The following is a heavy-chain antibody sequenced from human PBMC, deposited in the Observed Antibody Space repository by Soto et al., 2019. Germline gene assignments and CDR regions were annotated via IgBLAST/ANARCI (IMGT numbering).Heavy chain of an antibody. J-gene: IGHJ3*02. Sequence: QVQLQESGPGLVKPSETLSLTCTVSGGSISSYYWSWIRQPPGKGLEWIGYIYYSGSTNSGSTNYNPSLKSRVTISVDTSKNQFSLKLSSVTAADTAVYYCARHLGGDPYDAFDIWGQGTMVTVSS. CDR3: ARHLGGDPYDAFDI. CDR2: IYYSGSTNSGST. V-gene: IGHV4-59*08. CDR1: GGSISSYY. D-gene: IGHD2-21*02.